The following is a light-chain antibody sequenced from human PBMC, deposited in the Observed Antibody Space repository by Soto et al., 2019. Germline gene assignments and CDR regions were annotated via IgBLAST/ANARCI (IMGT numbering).Light chain of an antibody. Sequence: QLVLTQPPSASGSPGQSATISCTGAASDIGAYNFVSWYQQHPGKAPKLMIYEVYKRPSGVPDRFSGSKSGNTASLTVSGLQADDEADYYCTSFAGSDKLIFGGGTQLTVL. CDR2: EVY. J-gene: IGLJ2*01. CDR1: ASDIGAYNF. V-gene: IGLV2-8*01. CDR3: TSFAGSDKLI.